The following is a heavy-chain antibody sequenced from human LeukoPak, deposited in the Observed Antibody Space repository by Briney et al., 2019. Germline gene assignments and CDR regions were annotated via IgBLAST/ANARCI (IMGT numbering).Heavy chain of an antibody. D-gene: IGHD3-3*01. V-gene: IGHV1-2*02. CDR3: ARDHYDFWSGSVVWFDP. J-gene: IGHJ5*02. CDR2: INPNSGGT. Sequence: ASVKVSCKASGYTFTGYHMHWVRQAPGQGLEWMGWINPNSGGTNYAQKFQGRVTMTRDTSISTAYMELSRLRSDDTAVYYCARDHYDFWSGSVVWFDPWGQGTLVTVSS. CDR1: GYTFTGYH.